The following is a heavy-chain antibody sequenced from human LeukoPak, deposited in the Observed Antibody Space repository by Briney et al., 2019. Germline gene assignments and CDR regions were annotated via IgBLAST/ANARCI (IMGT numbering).Heavy chain of an antibody. CDR1: GGSISSGGYY. V-gene: IGHV4-30-2*01. CDR3: ARVILETGTPYYYGMDV. CDR2: IYHSGST. D-gene: IGHD1-1*01. J-gene: IGHJ6*02. Sequence: SQTLSLTCTVSGGSISSGGYYWSWIRQPPGKGLEWIGYIYHSGSTYYNPSLKSRVTISVDRSKNRFSLKLSSVTAADTAVYYCARVILETGTPYYYGMDVWGQGTTVTVSS.